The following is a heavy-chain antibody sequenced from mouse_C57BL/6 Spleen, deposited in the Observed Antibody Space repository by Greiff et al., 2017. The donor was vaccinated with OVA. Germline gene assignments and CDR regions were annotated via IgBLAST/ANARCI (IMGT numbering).Heavy chain of an antibody. J-gene: IGHJ4*01. Sequence: VKLVESGAELVKPGASVKMSCKASGYTFTTYPIEWMKQNHGKSLEWIGNFHPYNDDTKYNEKFKGKATLTVEKSSSTVYLELSRLTSDDSAVYYCARRRENYYGSSRGAMDYWGQGTSVTVSS. D-gene: IGHD1-1*01. V-gene: IGHV1-47*01. CDR1: GYTFTTYP. CDR2: FHPYNDDT. CDR3: ARRRENYYGSSRGAMDY.